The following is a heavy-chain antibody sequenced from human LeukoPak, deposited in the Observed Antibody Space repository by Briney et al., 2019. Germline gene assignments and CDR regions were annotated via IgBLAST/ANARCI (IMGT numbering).Heavy chain of an antibody. CDR3: AKAEGSGSGAYTLDY. CDR2: IYSSGTT. CDR1: GGSTINYF. V-gene: IGHV4-4*07. Sequence: SETLSLTCTVSGGSTINYFRSWIRQPAGKGLEWIGHIYSSGTTHYNPSLNNRVTISLDASTSQFSLHLNSVTAADTAVYFCAKAEGSGSGAYTLDYWGQGILVTVSS. J-gene: IGHJ4*02. D-gene: IGHD3-10*01.